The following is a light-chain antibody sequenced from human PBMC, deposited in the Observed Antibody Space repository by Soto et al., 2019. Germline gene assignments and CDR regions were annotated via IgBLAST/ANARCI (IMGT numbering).Light chain of an antibody. CDR3: QQSGTPPLT. CDR1: QSVRSNS. Sequence: EIVLTQSPRTLSLSPGESATLSCTASQSVRSNSLAWYQQKPGQAPRLLMFGASGRATGTPARFSGRGSGTDFTLTISRLEPEDFAVNYCQQSGTPPLTFGGGTKVDI. J-gene: IGKJ4*01. V-gene: IGKV3-20*01. CDR2: GAS.